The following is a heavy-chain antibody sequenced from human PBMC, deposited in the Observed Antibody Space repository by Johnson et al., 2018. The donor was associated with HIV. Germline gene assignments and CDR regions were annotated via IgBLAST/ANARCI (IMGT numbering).Heavy chain of an antibody. CDR3: AKDRGSPGIPAAVDI. Sequence: QVQLVESGGGLVKPGGSLRLSCAASGFTFSDYYMSWIRQAPGKGPEWLSYISRSGSTIYYADSVKGRFIISRDNAKNSLYLQMSSLRAEDTAVYYCAKDRGSPGIPAAVDIWGQVTMVTVSS. J-gene: IGHJ3*02. D-gene: IGHD1-26*01. CDR2: ISRSGSTI. CDR1: GFTFSDYY. V-gene: IGHV3-11*04.